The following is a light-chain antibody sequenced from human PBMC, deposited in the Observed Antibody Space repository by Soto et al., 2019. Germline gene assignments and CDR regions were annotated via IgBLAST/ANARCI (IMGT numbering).Light chain of an antibody. CDR3: AAWDDSLNAL. CDR2: IND. Sequence: QSVLTQPPTASGTPAQRSTISCSGSSSNIGDNPVNWYQQLPGAAPKLLIYINDQRPSGVPDRFSGSQSGTSASLAISGLQPEDEADYYCAAWDDSLNALFGTGTKVTGL. CDR1: SSNIGDNP. J-gene: IGLJ1*01. V-gene: IGLV1-44*01.